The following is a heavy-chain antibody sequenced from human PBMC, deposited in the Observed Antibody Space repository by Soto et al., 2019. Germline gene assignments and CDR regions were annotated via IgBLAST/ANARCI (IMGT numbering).Heavy chain of an antibody. CDR1: TFTFSNHW. J-gene: IGHJ4*02. V-gene: IGHV3-7*01. Sequence: ESGGGLVQPGGSLRLSCAASTFTFSNHWMSWVRQAPGKGLEWVANINQGGSAKYYLDSVKGRFTISRDNAENSLDLQMNSLRAEDTAVYYCARIYCSTTSCYIDYWGQGTLVTVSS. CDR2: INQGGSAK. D-gene: IGHD2-2*02. CDR3: ARIYCSTTSCYIDY.